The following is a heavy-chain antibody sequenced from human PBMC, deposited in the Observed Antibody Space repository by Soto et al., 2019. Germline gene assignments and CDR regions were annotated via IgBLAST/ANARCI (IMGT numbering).Heavy chain of an antibody. CDR3: ASPKIAFYNWFDP. D-gene: IGHD3-3*02. J-gene: IGHJ5*02. CDR2: IYHTGTT. V-gene: IGHV4-30-2*01. CDR1: GGSINSGDYS. Sequence: PSETLSLTCTVSGGSINSGDYSWTWIRQPPGKGLEWIGYIYHTGTTYYNMSLKSRVTISVDTPKNQFSLKLSSVTAADTAVYYCASPKIAFYNWFDPWGQGTLVTVSS.